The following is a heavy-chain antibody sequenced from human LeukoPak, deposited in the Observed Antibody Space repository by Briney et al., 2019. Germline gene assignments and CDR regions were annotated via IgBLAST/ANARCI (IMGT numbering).Heavy chain of an antibody. Sequence: VASVKVSCKASGYTFTGYYMHWVRQAPGQGLERMGWINPNSGGTNYAQKFQGRVTITRDTSISTAYMELSRLRSDDTAVYYCAREPSGNYFDYWGQGTLVTVSS. D-gene: IGHD3-10*01. CDR3: AREPSGNYFDY. V-gene: IGHV1-2*02. CDR1: GYTFTGYY. CDR2: INPNSGGT. J-gene: IGHJ4*02.